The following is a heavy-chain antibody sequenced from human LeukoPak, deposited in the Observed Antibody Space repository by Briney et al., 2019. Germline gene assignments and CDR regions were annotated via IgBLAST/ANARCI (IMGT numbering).Heavy chain of an antibody. V-gene: IGHV4-34*01. CDR3: ARLANVVVPAVMGSRDWFDP. Sequence: PSETLSLTCAVYGGSFSGYYWSWIRQPPGKGLEWIGEINHSGSTNYNPSLKSRVTISVDTSKNQFSLKLSSVTAADTAVYYCARLANVVVPAVMGSRDWFDPWGQGTLVTVSS. J-gene: IGHJ5*02. D-gene: IGHD2-2*01. CDR2: INHSGST. CDR1: GGSFSGYY.